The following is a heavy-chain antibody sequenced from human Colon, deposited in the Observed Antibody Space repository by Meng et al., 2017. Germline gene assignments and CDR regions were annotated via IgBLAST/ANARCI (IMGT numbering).Heavy chain of an antibody. D-gene: IGHD2-15*01. J-gene: IGHJ5*02. Sequence: SETLSLTCTVSGGSVSSGSYYWSWIRQPPGKGLEWIGYIYYSGSTNYNPSLKSRATISVDTSKNQFSLKLSSVTAADTAVYYCARESYYCSGGSCYSGNWFDPWGQGTLVTVSS. CDR3: ARESYYCSGGSCYSGNWFDP. CDR1: GGSVSSGSYY. CDR2: IYYSGST. V-gene: IGHV4-61*01.